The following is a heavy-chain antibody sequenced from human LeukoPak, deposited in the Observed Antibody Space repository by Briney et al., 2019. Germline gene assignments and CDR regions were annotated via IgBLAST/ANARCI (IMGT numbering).Heavy chain of an antibody. D-gene: IGHD3-3*01. CDR1: GYSFTSYW. Sequence: GESLKISCKGSGYSFTSYWIGWERQMPGKGLEWMGIIYPGDSDTRYSPSFQGQVAISADKSISTAYLQWSSLKASDTAMYYCARGLDFWSGYFDYWGQGTLVTVSS. CDR3: ARGLDFWSGYFDY. J-gene: IGHJ4*02. V-gene: IGHV5-51*01. CDR2: IYPGDSDT.